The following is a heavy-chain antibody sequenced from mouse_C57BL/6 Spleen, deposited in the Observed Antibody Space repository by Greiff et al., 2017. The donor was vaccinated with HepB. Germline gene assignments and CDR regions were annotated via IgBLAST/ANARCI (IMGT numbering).Heavy chain of an antibody. CDR2: IYPGSGST. Sequence: QVQLQQPGAELVKPGASVKMSCKASGYTFTSYWITWVKQRPGQGLEWIGDIYPGSGSTNYNEKFKSKATLTVATSSSTAYMQLSSLTSEDSAVYYCASSYYYGSYYFDYWGQGTTLTVSS. CDR1: GYTFTSYW. V-gene: IGHV1-55*01. CDR3: ASSYYYGSYYFDY. J-gene: IGHJ2*01. D-gene: IGHD1-1*01.